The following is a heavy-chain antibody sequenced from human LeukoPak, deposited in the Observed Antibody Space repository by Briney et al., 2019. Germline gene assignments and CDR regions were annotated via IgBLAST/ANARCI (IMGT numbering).Heavy chain of an antibody. Sequence: GGSLRLSCAASGFTFSGYSMNWVRQAPGKGLEWVSYISSSSSIIYYADSVKGRFTISRDNAKNSLYLQMNSLRAEDTAVYYCAKRYYDSSGYFDAFDIWGQGTMVTVPS. CDR3: AKRYYDSSGYFDAFDI. CDR1: GFTFSGYS. D-gene: IGHD3-22*01. V-gene: IGHV3-48*01. J-gene: IGHJ3*02. CDR2: ISSSSSII.